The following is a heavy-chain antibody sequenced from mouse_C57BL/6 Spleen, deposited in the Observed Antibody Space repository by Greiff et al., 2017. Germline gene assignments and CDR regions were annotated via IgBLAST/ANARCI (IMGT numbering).Heavy chain of an antibody. CDR2: INPNNGGT. V-gene: IGHV1-26*01. CDR3: DAYDYDAWLAY. J-gene: IGHJ3*01. D-gene: IGHD2-4*01. CDR1: GYTFTDYY. Sequence: EVQLQQSGPELVKPGASVKISCKASGYTFTDYYMNWVKQSPGRSLEWIGDINPNNGGTSYKQKFKGKATVTVDKSSSTAYMEHRSLTSEDSADYYDDAYDYDAWLAYWGQGTLVTVSA.